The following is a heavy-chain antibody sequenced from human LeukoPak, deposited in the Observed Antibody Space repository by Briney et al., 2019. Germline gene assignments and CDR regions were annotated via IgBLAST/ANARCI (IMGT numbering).Heavy chain of an antibody. J-gene: IGHJ4*02. CDR3: ARYDYGWGTHGY. CDR1: GFTFSSYE. D-gene: IGHD3-16*01. Sequence: GGSPRLSCAASGFTFSSYEMNWVRQAPGKGLEWVSYISSSGSTIYYADSVKGRFTISRDNAKNSLYLQMNSLRAEDTAVYYCARYDYGWGTHGYWGQGTLVTVSS. CDR2: ISSSGSTI. V-gene: IGHV3-48*03.